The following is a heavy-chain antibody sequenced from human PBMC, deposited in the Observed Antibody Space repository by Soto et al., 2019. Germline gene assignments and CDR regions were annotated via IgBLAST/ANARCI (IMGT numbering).Heavy chain of an antibody. CDR1: GYTFTSYG. V-gene: IGHV1-18*04. CDR3: ARDLRTYYYDSSGYYYPDY. D-gene: IGHD3-22*01. CDR2: ISAYNGNT. Sequence: QVQLVQSGAEVKKPGASVKVSCKASGYTFTSYGISWVRQAPGQGLEWMGWISAYNGNTNYAQKLQGRVTMTTDTSTSTAYMELRSLRSDDTAVYYCARDLRTYYYDSSGYYYPDYWGQGTLVTVSS. J-gene: IGHJ4*02.